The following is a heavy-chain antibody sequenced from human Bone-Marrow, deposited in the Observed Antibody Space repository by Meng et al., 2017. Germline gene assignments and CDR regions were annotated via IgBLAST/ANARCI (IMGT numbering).Heavy chain of an antibody. CDR3: AREGVYYDSSGYYPMNAFDI. Sequence: GESLKISCAASGFTFSSYGMHWVRQAPGKGLEWVAVISYDGSNKYYADSVKGRFTISRDNSKNTLYLQLNSLRAEDTAVYYCAREGVYYDSSGYYPMNAFDIWGQGTMVT. V-gene: IGHV3-30*19. CDR1: GFTFSSYG. CDR2: ISYDGSNK. D-gene: IGHD3-22*01. J-gene: IGHJ3*02.